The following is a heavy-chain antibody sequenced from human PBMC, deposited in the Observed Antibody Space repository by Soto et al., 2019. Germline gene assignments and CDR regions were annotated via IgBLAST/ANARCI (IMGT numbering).Heavy chain of an antibody. CDR1: GTSLNSGTNY. D-gene: IGHD7-27*01. CDR3: AGDWGPYWFDT. J-gene: IGHJ5*02. V-gene: IGHV4-61*01. Sequence: SETLSLTCTVSGTSLNSGTNYWNWVRQPPGKALEWIGYIYGSGNTKYNPSLKSRVTISQDTSKNQVSLKMNSVTATDTAMYYCAGDWGPYWFDTWGQGILVTVSS. CDR2: IYGSGNT.